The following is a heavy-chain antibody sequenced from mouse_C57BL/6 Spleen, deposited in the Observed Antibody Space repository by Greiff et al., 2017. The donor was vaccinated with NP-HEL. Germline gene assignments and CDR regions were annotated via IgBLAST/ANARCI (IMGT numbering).Heavy chain of an antibody. Sequence: VQLKESGAELVRPGASVKLSCTASGFNIKDDYMHWVKQRPEQGLEWIGWIDPENGDTEYASKFQGKATITADTSSNTAYLQLSSLTSEDTAVYYCTPYSNYGAMDYWGQGTSVTVSS. J-gene: IGHJ4*01. CDR2: IDPENGDT. V-gene: IGHV14-4*01. D-gene: IGHD2-5*01. CDR3: TPYSNYGAMDY. CDR1: GFNIKDDY.